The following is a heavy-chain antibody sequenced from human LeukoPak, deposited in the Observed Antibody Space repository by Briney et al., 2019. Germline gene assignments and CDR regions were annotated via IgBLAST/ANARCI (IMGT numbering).Heavy chain of an antibody. J-gene: IGHJ4*02. CDR3: SRGHYYDSSGSSKYHFDY. CDR2: ISPNTGGT. CDR1: GYTFTGYY. Sequence: GASVKVSCKASGYTFTGYYMHWVRQAPGQGLEWMGWISPNTGGTNYAQRFQGRDTMTRDTSISTAYMELSRLISDDTAVYYCSRGHYYDSSGSSKYHFDYWGQGTLVTVSS. V-gene: IGHV1-2*02. D-gene: IGHD3-22*01.